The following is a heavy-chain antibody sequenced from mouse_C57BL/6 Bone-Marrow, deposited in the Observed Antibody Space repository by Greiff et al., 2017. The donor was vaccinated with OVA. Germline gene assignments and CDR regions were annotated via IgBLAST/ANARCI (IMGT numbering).Heavy chain of an antibody. V-gene: IGHV5-6*01. J-gene: IGHJ4*01. D-gene: IGHD1-1*01. CDR1: GFTFSSYG. CDR3: ARHAPLYGSSYLYYAMDY. CDR2: ISSGGSYT. Sequence: EVKLMESGGDLVKPGGSLKLSCAASGFTFSSYGMSWVRQTPDKRLEWVATISSGGSYTYYPDSVKGRFTISRDNAKNTLYLQMSSLKSEDTAMYYCARHAPLYGSSYLYYAMDYWGQGTSVTVSS.